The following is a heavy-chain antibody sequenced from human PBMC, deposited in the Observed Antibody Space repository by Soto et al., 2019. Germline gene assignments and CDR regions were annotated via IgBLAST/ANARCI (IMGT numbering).Heavy chain of an antibody. CDR1: GFTVSSNY. D-gene: IGHD2-15*01. CDR2: IYSGGRT. CDR3: ASANGGHYFDY. J-gene: IGHJ4*02. Sequence: EVQLVETGGGLIQPGGSLRLSCAASGFTVSSNYMTWVRQAPGKGLEWVSFIYSGGRTYYADSVKGRFTISRDNSQNTLYLQVNSLRADDTATCYCASANGGHYFDYWGQGTPVTVSS. V-gene: IGHV3-53*02.